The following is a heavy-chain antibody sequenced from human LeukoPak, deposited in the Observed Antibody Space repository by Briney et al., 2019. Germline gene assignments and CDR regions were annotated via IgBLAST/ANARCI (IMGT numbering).Heavy chain of an antibody. V-gene: IGHV4-34*01. CDR2: INHSGST. D-gene: IGHD1-26*01. CDR1: GGSFSGYY. Sequence: PSETLSLTCAVYGGSFSGYYWSWIRQPPGKGLEWIGEINHSGSTNYNPSLKSRVTISVDTSKNQFSLKLSSVTAADTAVYCCARGRRLGATTAPIDYWGQGTLVTVSS. CDR3: ARGRRLGATTAPIDY. J-gene: IGHJ4*02.